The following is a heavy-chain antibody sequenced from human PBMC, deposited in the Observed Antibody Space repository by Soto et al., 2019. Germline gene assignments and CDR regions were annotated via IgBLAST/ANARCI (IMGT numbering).Heavy chain of an antibody. CDR3: ARGPPIYDFWSGYLLRDNWFDH. D-gene: IGHD3-3*01. CDR1: GYTFTSYY. CDR2: INPSGGST. V-gene: IGHV1-46*01. Sequence: XSVKDSFQASGYTFTSYYMHWVRQAPGQGLEWMGIINPSGGSTSYAQKFQGRVTMTRDTSTSTVYMELSSLRSEDTAVYYCARGPPIYDFWSGYLLRDNWFDHWGQGTLVTVSS. J-gene: IGHJ5*02.